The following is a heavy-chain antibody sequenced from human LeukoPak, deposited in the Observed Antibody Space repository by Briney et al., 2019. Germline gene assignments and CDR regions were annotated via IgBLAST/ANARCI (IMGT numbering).Heavy chain of an antibody. CDR3: ARAGYYYGSGSYYNTPHFDY. V-gene: IGHV4-59*01. J-gene: IGHJ4*02. D-gene: IGHD3-10*01. Sequence: SETLSLTCTVSGGSISSYYWSWIRQPPGKGLEWIGYIYYSGSTYYNPSLKSRVTISVDTSKNQFSLKLSSVTAADTAVYYCARAGYYYGSGSYYNTPHFDYWGQGTLVTVSS. CDR1: GGSISSYY. CDR2: IYYSGST.